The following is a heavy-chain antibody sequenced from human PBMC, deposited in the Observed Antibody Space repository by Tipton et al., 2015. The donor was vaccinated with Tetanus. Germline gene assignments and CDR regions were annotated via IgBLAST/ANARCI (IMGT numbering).Heavy chain of an antibody. D-gene: IGHD1/OR15-1a*01. CDR1: GYSFTGYG. J-gene: IGHJ4*02. CDR2: ISGYSGST. V-gene: IGHV1-18*01. CDR3: ARGGETIL. Sequence: VQLVQSGPEVKKPGASVKVSCTASGYSFTGYGINWVRQAPGQGLEWVGSISGYSGSTRYAQNLQGRVTMTTDSSTSTAYMELRSLRSDDTAVYYCARGGETILWGQGTLVTVSS.